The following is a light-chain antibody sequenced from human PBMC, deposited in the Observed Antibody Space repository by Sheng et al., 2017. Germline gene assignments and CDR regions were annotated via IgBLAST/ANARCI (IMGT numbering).Light chain of an antibody. V-gene: IGKV3-11*01. CDR2: DAS. Sequence: EIVLTQSPVTLSLSPGERATLSCRASQSINTYLAWYQHKPGQAPRLLIYDASKRATDTPARFSGSGSGTDFTLTISSLEPEDSAVYYCQQYGRSPVFGPGTKVEIK. J-gene: IGKJ3*01. CDR1: QSINTY. CDR3: QQYGRSPV.